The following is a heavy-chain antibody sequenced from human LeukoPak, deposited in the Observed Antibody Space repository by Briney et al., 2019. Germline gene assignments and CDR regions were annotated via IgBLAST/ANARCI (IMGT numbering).Heavy chain of an antibody. V-gene: IGHV4-4*07. D-gene: IGHD6-13*01. CDR1: GDSISSYS. Sequence: SETLSLTCTVSGDSISSYSWSWIRQPAGKGLEWIGRLYSTVSTNYNPSLKSRVTVSIDTSRNQFSLRLTSVTAADTTVYYCARERQQMGFDFWGQGTLVIVSS. J-gene: IGHJ4*02. CDR2: LYSTVST. CDR3: ARERQQMGFDF.